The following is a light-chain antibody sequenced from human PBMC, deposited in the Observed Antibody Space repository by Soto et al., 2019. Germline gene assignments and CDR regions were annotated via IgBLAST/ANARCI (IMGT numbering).Light chain of an antibody. Sequence: QSALTQPASVSGSPGQSITISCTGTSSDVGGYNYVSWYQQHPGKAPKLMIYDVSNRPSGVSNRFSGSRSGNTASLTISGLQAEHEAHYSCSSYTGSTTLVIFGGGTKLTVL. V-gene: IGLV2-14*03. J-gene: IGLJ2*01. CDR3: SSYTGSTTLVI. CDR2: DVS. CDR1: SSDVGGYNY.